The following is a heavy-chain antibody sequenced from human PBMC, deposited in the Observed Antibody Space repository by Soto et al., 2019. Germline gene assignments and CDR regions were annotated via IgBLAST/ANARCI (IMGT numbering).Heavy chain of an antibody. CDR1: GGTFNTYT. Sequence: QVQVVQSGAEVKKPESSVKVSCKPSGGTFNTYTVNWVRLAPGHGLECMGRFIPILDMANYAQKFQDRVTITADRSTFTAYMELHSLTSDDTAVYYCAITYCRDNSCPRDFDFWGPGTRVPVSS. CDR3: AITYCRDNSCPRDFDF. J-gene: IGHJ4*02. V-gene: IGHV1-69*02. D-gene: IGHD2-21*01. CDR2: FIPILDMA.